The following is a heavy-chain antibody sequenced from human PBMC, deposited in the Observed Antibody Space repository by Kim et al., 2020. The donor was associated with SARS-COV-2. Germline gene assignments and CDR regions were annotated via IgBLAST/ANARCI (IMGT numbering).Heavy chain of an antibody. Sequence: GGSLRLSCAASGFTFSSYAMSWVRQAPGKGLEWVSSISGNGVSTYYADSVKGRFTISRDNSKNTLYLQMNSLRAEDTAVYYCAKMISGRYLGFFDYWGEGTLVTASS. J-gene: IGHJ4*02. CDR1: GFTFSSYA. CDR2: ISGNGVST. CDR3: AKMISGRYLGFFDY. V-gene: IGHV3-23*01. D-gene: IGHD6-19*01.